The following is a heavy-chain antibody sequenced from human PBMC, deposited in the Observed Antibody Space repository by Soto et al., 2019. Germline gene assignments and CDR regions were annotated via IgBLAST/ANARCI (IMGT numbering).Heavy chain of an antibody. CDR3: ARVDKDYYYYYGMDV. CDR2: ISYDGSNK. Sequence: QVQLVESGGGVVQPGRSLRLSCAASGFTFSSYATHWVRQAPGKGLEWVAVISYDGSNKYYADSVKGRFTISRDNSKNTLYLQMNSLRAEDTAVYYCARVDKDYYYYYGMDVWGQGTTVTVSS. V-gene: IGHV3-30-3*01. D-gene: IGHD3-9*01. CDR1: GFTFSSYA. J-gene: IGHJ6*02.